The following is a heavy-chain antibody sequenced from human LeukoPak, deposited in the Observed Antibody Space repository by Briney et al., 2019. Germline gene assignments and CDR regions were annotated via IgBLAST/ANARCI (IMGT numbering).Heavy chain of an antibody. CDR3: ARVTTMVRGVIEN. D-gene: IGHD3-10*01. CDR2: IYYSGST. J-gene: IGHJ4*02. V-gene: IGHV4-59*01. CDR1: GGSISSYY. Sequence: PSETLSLTCTVSGGSISSYYWSWIRQPPGKGLEWIGYIYYSGSTNYNPSLKSRVTISVDTSKNQFSLKLSSVTAADTAAYYCARVTTMVRGVIENWGQGTLVTVSS.